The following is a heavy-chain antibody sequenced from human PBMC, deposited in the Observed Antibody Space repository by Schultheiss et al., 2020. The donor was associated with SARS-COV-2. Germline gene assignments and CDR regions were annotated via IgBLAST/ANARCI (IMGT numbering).Heavy chain of an antibody. CDR3: ARGDYGGNSGSRG. D-gene: IGHD4-23*01. J-gene: IGHJ4*02. V-gene: IGHV3-33*08. Sequence: GGSLRLSCAASGFTFSSYGMHWVRQAPGKGLEWVAVIWYDGSNKYYADSVKGRFTISRDNSKNTLFLQMNSLRAEDTAVYYCARGDYGGNSGSRGWGQGTLVTVSS. CDR1: GFTFSSYG. CDR2: IWYDGSNK.